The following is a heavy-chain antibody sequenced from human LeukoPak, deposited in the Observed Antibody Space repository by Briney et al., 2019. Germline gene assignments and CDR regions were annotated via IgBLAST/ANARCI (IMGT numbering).Heavy chain of an antibody. D-gene: IGHD3-10*01. CDR2: IDSDGSST. J-gene: IGHJ3*02. Sequence: TGGSLRLSCAASGFTFSSYWMHWVRQAPGKGLVWVSRIDSDGSSTTYADSVKGRFTISRDNSKNTLYLQMNSLRAEDTAVYYCAKVVGNDAFDIWGQGTMVTVSS. V-gene: IGHV3-74*01. CDR3: AKVVGNDAFDI. CDR1: GFTFSSYW.